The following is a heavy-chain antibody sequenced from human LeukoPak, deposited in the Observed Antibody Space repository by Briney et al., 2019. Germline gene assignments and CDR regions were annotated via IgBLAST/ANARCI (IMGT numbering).Heavy chain of an antibody. CDR1: GFTFSSYA. V-gene: IGHV3-23*01. D-gene: IGHD5-24*01. J-gene: IGHJ6*03. CDR2: ISGSGGST. Sequence: GGSLRLSCAASGFTFSSYAMSWVRQAPGKGLEWVSAISGSGGSTYYADSVKGRFTISRDNSKNTLYLQMNSLRAEDTAVYYCAKGGPARMSYYYYYMDVWGKGTTVTISS. CDR3: AKGGPARMSYYYYYMDV.